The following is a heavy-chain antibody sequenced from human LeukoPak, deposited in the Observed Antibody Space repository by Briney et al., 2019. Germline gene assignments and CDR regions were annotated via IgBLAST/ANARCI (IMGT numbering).Heavy chain of an antibody. CDR3: ATLTVRGVINI. J-gene: IGHJ4*02. Sequence: GGSLRLSCAASGLTFSNYGMNWVRQAPGKGLEWVGRIQSKTDGGTTEYAAPVKGRFTISRDDSKTTLYLQMNSLKTEDTAVYYCATLTVRGVINIWGQGTLVTVSS. D-gene: IGHD3-10*01. CDR2: IQSKTDGGTT. CDR1: GLTFSNYG. V-gene: IGHV3-15*01.